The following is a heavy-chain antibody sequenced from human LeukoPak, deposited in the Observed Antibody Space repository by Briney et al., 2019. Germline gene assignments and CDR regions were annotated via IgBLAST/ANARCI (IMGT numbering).Heavy chain of an antibody. CDR3: ARGGGDIVATPGYYYYMDV. CDR2: INHSGST. Sequence: PSETLSLTCAVYGGSFSGYYWSWIRQPPGKGLEWIGEINHSGSTNYNPSLKSRVTISVDTSKNQFSLKLSSVTAADTAVYYCARGGGDIVATPGYYYYMDVWDKGTTVTVSS. D-gene: IGHD5-12*01. CDR1: GGSFSGYY. J-gene: IGHJ6*03. V-gene: IGHV4-34*01.